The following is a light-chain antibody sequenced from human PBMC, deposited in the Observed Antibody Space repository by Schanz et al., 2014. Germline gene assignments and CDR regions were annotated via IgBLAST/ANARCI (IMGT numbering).Light chain of an antibody. CDR2: GAS. V-gene: IGKV3-20*01. Sequence: EIVLTQSPGTLSLSPGERATLSCRASQSISSKYFAWYQQRPGQAPRLLIYGASSRATSIPDRFSGSGSGTDFTLTISRLEPEDFAVYYCQQYGNSPLGTFGQGTEVEIK. CDR3: QQYGNSPLGT. CDR1: QSISSKY. J-gene: IGKJ1*01.